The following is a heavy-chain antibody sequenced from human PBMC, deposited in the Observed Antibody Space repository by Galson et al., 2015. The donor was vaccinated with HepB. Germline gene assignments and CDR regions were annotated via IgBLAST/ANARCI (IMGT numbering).Heavy chain of an antibody. Sequence: SLRLSCAASGFTLRNYGMHWVRQAPGKGLEWVTVISYDGSDKYYADSVKGRFTISRDNSKNTLYLQMNSLRAEDTAVYFCGKAIVYGDYPYYFYGMDVWGQGTTVTVSS. V-gene: IGHV3-30*18. CDR3: GKAIVYGDYPYYFYGMDV. D-gene: IGHD4-17*01. CDR1: GFTLRNYG. J-gene: IGHJ6*02. CDR2: ISYDGSDK.